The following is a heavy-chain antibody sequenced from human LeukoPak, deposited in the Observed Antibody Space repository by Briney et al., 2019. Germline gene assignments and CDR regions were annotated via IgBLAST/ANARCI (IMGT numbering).Heavy chain of an antibody. D-gene: IGHD6-19*01. CDR3: AKDPRVYPGIAVAGPFDY. Sequence: GGSLRLSCAASGFTFSSYAMSWVRQAPGKGLDWVSAISGSGGSTYYADSVKGRFTISRDNSKNTLYLQMNSLRAEDTAVYYCAKDPRVYPGIAVAGPFDYWGQGTLVTVSS. CDR1: GFTFSSYA. J-gene: IGHJ4*02. CDR2: ISGSGGST. V-gene: IGHV3-23*01.